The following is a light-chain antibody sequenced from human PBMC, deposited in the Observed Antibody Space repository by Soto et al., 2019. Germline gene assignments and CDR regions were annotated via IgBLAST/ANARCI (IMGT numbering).Light chain of an antibody. CDR3: QQYNTYPIT. J-gene: IGKJ5*01. V-gene: IGKV1-16*01. CDR2: AAS. Sequence: DIQMTQSPSSLSASVGDRFTLTCRASQSISYYLNWYQQKPGEVPKLLIYAASSLQSGVPSRFSGSGFGTEFTLTISSLQPEDFATYYCQQYNTYPITFGQGTRLEIK. CDR1: QSISYY.